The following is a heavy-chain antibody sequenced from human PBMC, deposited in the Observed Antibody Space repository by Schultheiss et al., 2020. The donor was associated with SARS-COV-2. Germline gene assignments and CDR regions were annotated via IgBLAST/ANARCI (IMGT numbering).Heavy chain of an antibody. D-gene: IGHD6-6*01. V-gene: IGHV4-34*01. J-gene: IGHJ4*02. CDR3: ARVRGSSSEVGY. Sequence: GSLRLSCAVYGGSFSGYYWSWIRQPPGKGLEWIGEINHSGSTNYNPSLKSRVTISVDTSKNQFSLKLSSVTAADTAVYYCARVRGSSSEVGYWGQGTLVTVSS. CDR2: INHSGST. CDR1: GGSFSGYY.